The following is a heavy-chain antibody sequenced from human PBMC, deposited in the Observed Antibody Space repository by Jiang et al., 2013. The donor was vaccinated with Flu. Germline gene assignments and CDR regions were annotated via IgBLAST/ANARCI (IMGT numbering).Heavy chain of an antibody. D-gene: IGHD2-2*01. CDR1: GFTFSSYE. V-gene: IGHV3-48*03. J-gene: IGHJ1*01. CDR2: ISSSGSTI. CDR3: AREPLGYCSSTSCYHGYFQH. Sequence: GLVQPGGSLRLPCAASGFTFSSYEMNWVRQXPGKGLEWVSYISSSGSTIYYADSVKGRFTISRDNAKNSLYLQMNSLRAEDTAVYYCAREPLGYCSSTSCYHGYFQHWGQGTLVTVSS.